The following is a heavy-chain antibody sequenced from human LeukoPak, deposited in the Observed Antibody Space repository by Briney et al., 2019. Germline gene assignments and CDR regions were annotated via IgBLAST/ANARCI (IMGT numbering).Heavy chain of an antibody. V-gene: IGHV3-30-3*01. D-gene: IGHD6-13*01. CDR1: GFPFSASP. Sequence: PGRSLRLSCAASGFPFSASPMHWVRQAPGKGLEWVAIISYDGSSKYYADSVEGRFTISRDSSKNTLYLQMNSLRDEDTAVYYCARGSGNSRSWYIVRVGMDVWGQGTTVTVSS. CDR3: ARGSGNSRSWYIVRVGMDV. J-gene: IGHJ6*02. CDR2: ISYDGSSK.